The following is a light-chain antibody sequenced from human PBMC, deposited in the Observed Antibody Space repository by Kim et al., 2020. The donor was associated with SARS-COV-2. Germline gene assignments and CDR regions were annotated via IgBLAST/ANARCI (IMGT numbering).Light chain of an antibody. Sequence: QLVLTQSPSASASLGAAVKLTCTLSSGHSKYAIAWHQQQPEKVPRFLMKINTDGAHTKGDGIPDRFSGSSSGTERYLTISSLQSEDEADYYCQIWDTGVGFFDGGTQLTVL. CDR3: QIWDTGVGF. CDR2: INTDGAH. J-gene: IGLJ2*01. CDR1: SGHSKYA. V-gene: IGLV4-69*01.